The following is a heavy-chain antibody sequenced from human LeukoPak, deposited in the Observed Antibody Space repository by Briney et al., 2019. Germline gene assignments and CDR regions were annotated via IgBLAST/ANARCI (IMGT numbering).Heavy chain of an antibody. J-gene: IGHJ4*02. CDR1: GFTFSSYG. CDR2: ISYDGSNK. CDR3: AKDSGPRAFDY. Sequence: GGSLRLSCAASGFTFSSYGMHWVRQAPGKGLEWVAVISYDGSNKYYADSVKGRFTISRDNSKNTLYLQMNSLRAEDTAVYYCAKDSGPRAFDYWGQGTLVTVSS. V-gene: IGHV3-30*18.